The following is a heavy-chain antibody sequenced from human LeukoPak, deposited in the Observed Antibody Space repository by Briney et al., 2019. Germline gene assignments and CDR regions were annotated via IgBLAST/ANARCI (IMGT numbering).Heavy chain of an antibody. CDR1: GFTFGDYA. CDR3: TRDRPIDY. J-gene: IGHJ4*02. Sequence: PGRSLRLSCTTSGFTFGDYAMAWFRQAPGKGLEWVGFARSKADGGTTQYAAAVKGRFTISRDDSKSIAYLQMKSLRIEDTAVYYCTRDRPIDYWGLGTLVTVSS. CDR2: ARSKADGGTT. V-gene: IGHV3-49*03.